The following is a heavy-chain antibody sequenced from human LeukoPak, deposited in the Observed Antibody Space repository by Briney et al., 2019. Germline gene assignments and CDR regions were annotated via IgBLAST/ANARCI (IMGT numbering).Heavy chain of an antibody. V-gene: IGHV4-59*01. CDR1: GGSISSYY. Sequence: SETLSLTCTVSGGSISSYYWSWIRQPPGKGLEWIGYIYYSGSTNYNPSLKSRVTISVDTSKNQFPLKLSSVTAADTAVYYCARAPLRWEFDYWGQGTLVTVSS. CDR2: IYYSGST. D-gene: IGHD4-23*01. J-gene: IGHJ4*02. CDR3: ARAPLRWEFDY.